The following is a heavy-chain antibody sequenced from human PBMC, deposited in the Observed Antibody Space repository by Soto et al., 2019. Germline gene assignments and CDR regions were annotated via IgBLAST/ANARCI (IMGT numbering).Heavy chain of an antibody. V-gene: IGHV3-48*02. J-gene: IGHJ4*02. CDR1: GFTFSSYS. D-gene: IGHD3-22*01. CDR2: ISSSSSTI. Sequence: GGSLRLSCAASGFTFSSYSMNWVRQAPGKGLEWVSYISSSSSTIYYADSVKGRFTISRDNAKNSLYLQMNSLRDEDTAVYYCARFYDSSGYCYGGPWAFDYWGQGTLVTVSS. CDR3: ARFYDSSGYCYGGPWAFDY.